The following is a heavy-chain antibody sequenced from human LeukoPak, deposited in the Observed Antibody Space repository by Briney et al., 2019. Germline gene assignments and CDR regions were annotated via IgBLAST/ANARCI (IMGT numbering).Heavy chain of an antibody. D-gene: IGHD4-23*01. CDR2: IHGSDDNI. CDR3: AKDLLRWSFDY. V-gene: IGHV3-23*01. CDR1: GFTFSSNA. J-gene: IGHJ4*02. Sequence: GGSLRLSCAASGFTFSSNAMTWVRQAPGKGLEWVSAIHGSDDNIHYADSVKGRFTISRDKSKNTLYLQMNSLRADDTAVYYCAKDLLRWSFDYWGQGTLVTVSS.